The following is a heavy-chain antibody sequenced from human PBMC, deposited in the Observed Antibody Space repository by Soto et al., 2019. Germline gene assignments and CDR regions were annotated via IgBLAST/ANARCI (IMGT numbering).Heavy chain of an antibody. Sequence: SVKGYWKAAGGTFSSHAISWVRQAPGQGLEWMGGIIPFFKATNYAQKFQGRVTITADDSTSTAYMDLYSLRSEDTAVYYCARDVPLNYYDGTFSYYAMDVWGRGTTVTVSS. D-gene: IGHD3-16*01. V-gene: IGHV1-69*13. CDR3: ARDVPLNYYDGTFSYYAMDV. CDR1: GGTFSSHA. J-gene: IGHJ6*02. CDR2: IIPFFKAT.